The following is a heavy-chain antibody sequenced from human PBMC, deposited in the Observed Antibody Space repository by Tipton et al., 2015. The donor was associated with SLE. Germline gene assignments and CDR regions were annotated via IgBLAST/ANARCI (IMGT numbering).Heavy chain of an antibody. CDR3: AREEWDLEQSAFDT. D-gene: IGHD1-26*01. Sequence: TLSVMCTVSGGSISSYYWNWIRQPPGKGLEWIGYIHYSGSTNYNPSRSSRVSMSLDTSRNQVSLRVNSVTAVDTAVYYCAREEWDLEQSAFDTWGQGIMVTVSS. CDR1: GGSISSYY. CDR2: IHYSGST. V-gene: IGHV4-59*01. J-gene: IGHJ3*02.